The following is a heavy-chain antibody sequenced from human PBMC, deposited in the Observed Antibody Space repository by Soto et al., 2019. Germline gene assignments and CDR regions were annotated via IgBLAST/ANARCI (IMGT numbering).Heavy chain of an antibody. V-gene: IGHV3-23*01. CDR3: TRASSDRNHMEV. Sequence: EVQLLESGGGLVQPGGSLRLSCAASGFTFGNFVMRWVRQTPGKGLEWVSTITESGGDTYYTDSVKGRFTISRDNSKNTLYLQMTSLRAEDTALYYCTRASSDRNHMEVWGPETTVTVSS. CDR2: ITESGGDT. J-gene: IGHJ6*02. CDR1: GFTFGNFV.